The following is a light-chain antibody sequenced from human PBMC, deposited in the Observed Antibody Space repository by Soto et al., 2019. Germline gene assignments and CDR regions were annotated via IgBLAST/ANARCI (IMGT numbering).Light chain of an antibody. V-gene: IGKV3-15*01. CDR2: GAS. CDR1: QSVSSN. Sequence: EIVMTQSPATLSVSPGERATLSCRASQSVSSNLAWYQQKPGQAPRLLIYGASTRATGIPARFSGSGSGTEFNLTISSLQSEDFAVYYCQQYNNWPPLITFGGGTKVEIK. J-gene: IGKJ4*01. CDR3: QQYNNWPPLIT.